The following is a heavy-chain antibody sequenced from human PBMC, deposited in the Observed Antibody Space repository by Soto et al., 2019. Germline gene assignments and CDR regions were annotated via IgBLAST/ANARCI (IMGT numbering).Heavy chain of an antibody. CDR2: IYTSGST. D-gene: IGHD5-12*01. CDR3: ARDGVVATLTKAPYYFDY. CDR1: GGSISSYY. Sequence: VQLQESGPGLVKPSETLSLTCTVSGGSISSYYWSWIRQPAGKGLEWIGRIYTSGSTNYNPSLKSRVTMSVDTSKNQFSLKLSSVTAADTAVYYCARDGVVATLTKAPYYFDYWGQGTLVTVSS. V-gene: IGHV4-4*07. J-gene: IGHJ4*02.